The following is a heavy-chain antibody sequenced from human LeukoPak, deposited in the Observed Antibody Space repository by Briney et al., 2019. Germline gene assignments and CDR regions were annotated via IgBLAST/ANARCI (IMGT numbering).Heavy chain of an antibody. V-gene: IGHV4-59*01. CDR1: AGSITSFY. J-gene: IGHJ3*02. CDR2: IFYTGST. Sequence: SETLSLTCSVSAGSITSFYWSWIRQPPGKGLEWIGYIFYTGSTNYNPSLKSRVTISLDKSKNQFFLKLSSVTAADTAMYYCARRTSNGWPSEKAFDIWGQGTMVTVSS. D-gene: IGHD6-19*01. CDR3: ARRTSNGWPSEKAFDI.